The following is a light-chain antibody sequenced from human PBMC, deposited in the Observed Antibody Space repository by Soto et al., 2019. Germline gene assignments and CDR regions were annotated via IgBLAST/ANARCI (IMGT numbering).Light chain of an antibody. Sequence: DIQMTQSPSTLSASVGDRVTITCRASQSISSWLAWYQQKPGKAPKLLIYDASSLESGVPSRFSGSVSGTEFTLTISSLQPDDFATYYCQHYNSYWTFGQGTKVESK. V-gene: IGKV1-5*01. CDR3: QHYNSYWT. J-gene: IGKJ1*01. CDR2: DAS. CDR1: QSISSW.